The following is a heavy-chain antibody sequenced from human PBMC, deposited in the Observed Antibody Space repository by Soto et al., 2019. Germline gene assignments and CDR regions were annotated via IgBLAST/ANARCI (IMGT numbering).Heavy chain of an antibody. V-gene: IGHV5-10-1*01. D-gene: IGHD4-4*01. J-gene: IGHJ6*02. Sequence: GESLKISCKGSGYSFTSYWISWVRQMPGKGLEWMGRIDPSDSYTNYSPSFQGHVTISADKSISTAYLQWSSLKASGTAMYYCARRMTTVKGYYYYCMDVWGQGTTVTVSS. CDR1: GYSFTSYW. CDR2: IDPSDSYT. CDR3: ARRMTTVKGYYYYCMDV.